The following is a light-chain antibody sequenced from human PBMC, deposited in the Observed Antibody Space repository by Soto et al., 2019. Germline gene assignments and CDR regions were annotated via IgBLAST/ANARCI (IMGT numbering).Light chain of an antibody. J-gene: IGLJ3*02. Sequence: QCVLTQSPSASAAPGQKVTISCSGSSSNIGSNSVSWYQQLPGTAPKLLIYDNNKRPSGIPDRFSGSKSGTSATLGITGLQTGDEADYYCGTWDSSLSAEVFGGGTKVTVL. V-gene: IGLV1-51*01. CDR3: GTWDSSLSAEV. CDR1: SSNIGSNS. CDR2: DNN.